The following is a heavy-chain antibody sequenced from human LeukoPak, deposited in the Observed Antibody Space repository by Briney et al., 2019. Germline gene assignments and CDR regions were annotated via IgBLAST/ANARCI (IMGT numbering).Heavy chain of an antibody. Sequence: ASVKVSCKASGFTFTSSAVQWVRQARGQRLEWIGWIVVGSGNTNYAQKFQGRVTMTRDTSTSTVYMELSSLRSEDTAVYYCARESGYSYGYELDYYYGMDVWGQGTTVTVSS. D-gene: IGHD5-18*01. V-gene: IGHV1-58*01. J-gene: IGHJ6*02. CDR2: IVVGSGNT. CDR1: GFTFTSSA. CDR3: ARESGYSYGYELDYYYGMDV.